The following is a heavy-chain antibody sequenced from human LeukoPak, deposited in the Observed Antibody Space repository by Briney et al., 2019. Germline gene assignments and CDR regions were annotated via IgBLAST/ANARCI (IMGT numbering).Heavy chain of an antibody. CDR2: IYYSGST. CDR3: ARPVSLDYFDY. V-gene: IGHV4-59*08. Sequence: SETLSLTCTVSGGSISSYYWSWIRQPPGKGLEWIGYIYYSGSTNYNPSLKSRVTISVDTSKNQFSLKLSSVTAADTAVYYCARPVSLDYFDYWGQGTLVTVSS. J-gene: IGHJ4*02. CDR1: GGSISSYY.